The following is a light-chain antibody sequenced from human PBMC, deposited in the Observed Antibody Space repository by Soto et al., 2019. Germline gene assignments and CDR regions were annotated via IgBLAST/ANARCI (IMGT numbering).Light chain of an antibody. Sequence: QSVLTQPPSVSGAPRQRVTISCSGSTPNIGKNAVNWYQQLPGKAPKLVIYHNDLLPSGVSDRFSGSKSGTSASLAISGLQPDDEADYYCAAWDDNLDGDVFGTGTKLTVL. CDR2: HND. V-gene: IGLV1-36*01. CDR1: TPNIGKNA. J-gene: IGLJ1*01. CDR3: AAWDDNLDGDV.